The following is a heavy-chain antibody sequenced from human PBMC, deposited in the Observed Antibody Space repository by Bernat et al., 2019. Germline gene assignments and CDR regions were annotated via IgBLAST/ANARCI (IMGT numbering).Heavy chain of an antibody. D-gene: IGHD3-10*01. CDR3: ARDYSGSGTFDY. V-gene: IGHV3-30*01. CDR2: ISYDGSNK. Sequence: QVQLVESGGGVVQPGRSLRLSCAASGFTFSRYAMQWVRQAPGKGLEWVAVISYDGSNKYYADSVKGRFTISRDNSKNTVYLQMNSLRGEDTAVYYCARDYSGSGTFDYWGQGTLVTVSS. CDR1: GFTFSRYA. J-gene: IGHJ4*02.